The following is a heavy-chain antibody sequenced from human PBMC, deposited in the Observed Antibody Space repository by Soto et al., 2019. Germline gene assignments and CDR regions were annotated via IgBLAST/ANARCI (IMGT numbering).Heavy chain of an antibody. CDR3: ARVGPGMDAFDI. CDR2: INPSGGST. Sequence: QVQLVQSGAEVKKPGASVKVSCKASGYTLTSYYMHWVRQAPGQGLEWMGIINPSGGSTSYAQKFQGRVTMTRDTSTSTVYMELSSLRSEDTAVYYCARVGPGMDAFDICGQGTIVTVSS. D-gene: IGHD6-13*01. CDR1: GYTLTSYY. J-gene: IGHJ3*02. V-gene: IGHV1-46*01.